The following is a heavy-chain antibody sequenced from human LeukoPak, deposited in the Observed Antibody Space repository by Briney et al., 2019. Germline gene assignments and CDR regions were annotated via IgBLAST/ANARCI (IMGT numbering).Heavy chain of an antibody. CDR1: GFTFSSYS. D-gene: IGHD6-19*01. V-gene: IGHV3-21*01. CDR3: ARGFASGWYSRYDP. J-gene: IGHJ5*02. CDR2: ISSSSSYI. Sequence: PGGSLRLSCAASGFTFSSYSMNWVRQAPGKGLEWVSSISSSSSYIYYADSVKGRFTISRDNAKNSLYLQMNSLRAEDTAVYYCARGFASGWYSRYDPWGQGILVTVSS.